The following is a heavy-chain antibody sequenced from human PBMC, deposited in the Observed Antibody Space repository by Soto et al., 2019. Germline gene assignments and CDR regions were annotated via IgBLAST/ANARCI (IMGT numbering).Heavy chain of an antibody. CDR1: GYTFTSYD. CDR3: ANIAVFEFDY. Sequence: SVKVSCKASGYTFTSYDINWVRQATGQGLEWMGWMNPNSGTANYAQKFQGRVTITADESTSTAYMELSSLRSEDTAVYYCANIAVFEFDYWGQGTLVTVSS. V-gene: IGHV1-69*13. CDR2: MNPNSGTA. D-gene: IGHD5-12*01. J-gene: IGHJ4*02.